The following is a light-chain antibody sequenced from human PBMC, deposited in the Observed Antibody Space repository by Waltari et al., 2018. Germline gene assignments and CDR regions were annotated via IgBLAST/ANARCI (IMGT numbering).Light chain of an antibody. CDR1: RLRKFH. CDR2: GES. J-gene: IGLJ2*01. CDR3: NSRDSSGDRLV. V-gene: IGLV3-19*01. Sequence: SSELTQDPAVSVALGHAVRITCQGERLRKFHASWFQQKPGQTPAVVVYGESNRPSGIPDRFSGSRSGNTVSLTITGVQAEDEADYYCNSRDSSGDRLVFGGGTKLTVL.